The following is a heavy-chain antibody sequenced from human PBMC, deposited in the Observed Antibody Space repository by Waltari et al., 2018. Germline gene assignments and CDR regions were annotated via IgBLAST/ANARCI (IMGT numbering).Heavy chain of an antibody. J-gene: IGHJ4*02. CDR3: ARGYDYEFDY. V-gene: IGHV3-48*04. CDR2: ISSSSSTI. CDR1: GFTFSSYS. D-gene: IGHD4-17*01. Sequence: EVQLVESGGGLVQPGGSLRLSCAASGFTFSSYSMNWVRQAPGKGLEWGSYISSSSSTIYYADSVKGRFTISRDNAKNSLYLQMNSLRAEDTAVYYCARGYDYEFDYWGQGTLVTVSS.